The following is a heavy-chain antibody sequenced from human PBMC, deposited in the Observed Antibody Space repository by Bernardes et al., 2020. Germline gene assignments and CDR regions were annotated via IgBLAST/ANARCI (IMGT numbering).Heavy chain of an antibody. D-gene: IGHD3-16*01. CDR1: GFTFSSYC. J-gene: IGHJ4*02. V-gene: IGHV3-74*01. CDR3: ARDWRDYGHFDY. CDR2: INSDGSST. Sequence: GGSLRLSCAASGFTFSSYCMHWVRQAPGKGLVWVSRINSDGSSTSYADSVKGRFTISRDNAKNTLYLQMNSLRAEDTAVYYCARDWRDYGHFDYWGQGTLVTVSS.